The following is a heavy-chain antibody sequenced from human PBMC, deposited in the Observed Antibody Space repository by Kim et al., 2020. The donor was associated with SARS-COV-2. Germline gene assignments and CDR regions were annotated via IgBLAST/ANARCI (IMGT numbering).Heavy chain of an antibody. CDR2: INPSGGST. CDR3: AREIRPKDYYDSSGDAFDI. Sequence: ASVKVSCKASGYTFTSYYMHWVRQAPGQGLEWMGIINPSGGSTSYAQKFQGRVTMTRDTSTSTVYMELSSLRSEDTAVYYCAREIRPKDYYDSSGDAFDIWGQGTMVTVSS. D-gene: IGHD3-22*01. CDR1: GYTFTSYY. J-gene: IGHJ3*02. V-gene: IGHV1-46*01.